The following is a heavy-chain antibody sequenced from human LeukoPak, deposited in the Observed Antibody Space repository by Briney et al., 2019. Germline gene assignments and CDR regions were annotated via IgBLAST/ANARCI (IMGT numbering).Heavy chain of an antibody. Sequence: PSETLSPTCTVSGGSISSYYWSWIRQPPGKGLEWIGYIFSSGSTNYNPSLNSRVTISLDTSKNQFSLKLTSVTAADTAVYYCARDRLTFHYWGQGTLVTVSS. V-gene: IGHV4-59*01. D-gene: IGHD2-8*01. CDR3: ARDRLTFHY. CDR2: IFSSGST. J-gene: IGHJ4*02. CDR1: GGSISSYY.